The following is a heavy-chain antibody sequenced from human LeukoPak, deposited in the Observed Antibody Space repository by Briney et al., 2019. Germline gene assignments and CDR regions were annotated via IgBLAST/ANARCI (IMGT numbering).Heavy chain of an antibody. J-gene: IGHJ4*02. CDR3: ARGDYSSRFDF. CDR1: GGSISSNY. D-gene: IGHD6-13*01. CDR2: IYYSGST. V-gene: IGHV4-59*01. Sequence: SETLSLTCTVSGGSISSNYWGWIRQPPGKGLEWIGYIYYSGSTNYNPSLKSRVTISVDTSKNQFSLKLSSVTAADTAVYYCARGDYSSRFDFWGQGTLVTVPS.